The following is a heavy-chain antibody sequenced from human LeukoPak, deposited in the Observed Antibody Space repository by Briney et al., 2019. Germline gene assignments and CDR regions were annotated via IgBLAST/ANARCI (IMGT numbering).Heavy chain of an antibody. CDR3: ARWGPYYYGSAYYYYYGMDV. J-gene: IGHJ6*02. Sequence: ASVKVSCKASGYTFTSYGISWVRQAPGQGLEWMGWISAYNGNTNYAQTLQGRVTMTTDTSTSTAYMELRSLRSDDTAVYYCARWGPYYYGSAYYYYYGMDVWGQGTTVTVSS. D-gene: IGHD3-10*01. CDR1: GYTFTSYG. V-gene: IGHV1-18*01. CDR2: ISAYNGNT.